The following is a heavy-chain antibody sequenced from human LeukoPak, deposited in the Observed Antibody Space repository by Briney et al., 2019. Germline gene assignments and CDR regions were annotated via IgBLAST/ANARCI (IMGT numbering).Heavy chain of an antibody. V-gene: IGHV3-33*01. J-gene: IGHJ6*02. Sequence: GGSLRLSCAAYGFTFSSYGMHWVRQAPGKGLEWVAVIWYDGSNKYYADSVKGRFTISRDNSKNTLYLQMNSLRAEDTAVYYCASILGYCSSTSCPPTRGYYYYGMDVWGQGTTVTVSS. CDR2: IWYDGSNK. CDR3: ASILGYCSSTSCPPTRGYYYYGMDV. CDR1: GFTFSSYG. D-gene: IGHD2-2*01.